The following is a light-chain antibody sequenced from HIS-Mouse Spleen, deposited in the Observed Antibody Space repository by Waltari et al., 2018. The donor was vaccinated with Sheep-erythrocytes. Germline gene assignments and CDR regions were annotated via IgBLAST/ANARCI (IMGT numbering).Light chain of an antibody. CDR2: GKN. CDR1: SLRSYY. V-gene: IGLV3-19*01. Sequence: SSELTQDPAVSVALGQTVRITCQGDSLRSYYASWYQQKPGQAPVLVIYGKNNRPSGIPDRFSGSNSGNTANLTISGTQAMDEADYYCQAWDSSTVVFGGGTKLTVL. J-gene: IGLJ2*01. CDR3: QAWDSSTVV.